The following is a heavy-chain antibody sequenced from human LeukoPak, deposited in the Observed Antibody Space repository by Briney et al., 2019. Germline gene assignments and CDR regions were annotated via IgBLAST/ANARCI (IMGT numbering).Heavy chain of an antibody. J-gene: IGHJ4*02. V-gene: IGHV4-4*02. Sequence: GSLRLSCAASGFIFSNAWISCVRHAAGEGLEWIGYISHRGSTLYNLSINSRLTMSVDSCKIQFSMLFSSVTGADTALYYCARAAICFGSGSYYYSFDSWGQGTLVTVSS. CDR3: ARAAICFGSGSYYYSFDS. D-gene: IGHD3-10*01. CDR2: ISHRGST. CDR1: GFIFSNAW.